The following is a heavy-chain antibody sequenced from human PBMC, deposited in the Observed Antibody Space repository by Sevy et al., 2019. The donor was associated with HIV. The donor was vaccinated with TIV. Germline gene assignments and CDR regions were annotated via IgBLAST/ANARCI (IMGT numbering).Heavy chain of an antibody. Sequence: GGSLRLSCAASGFTFDDYAMHWVRQAPGKGLEWVSGISWNSGSIGYADSVRGRFTISRDNARNSLYLQMNSLRPEDTAFYYCAKDINILVVPAGIEDWGHGTLVTVSS. J-gene: IGHJ4*01. CDR2: ISWNSGSI. D-gene: IGHD2-2*02. CDR1: GFTFDDYA. V-gene: IGHV3-9*01. CDR3: AKDINILVVPAGIED.